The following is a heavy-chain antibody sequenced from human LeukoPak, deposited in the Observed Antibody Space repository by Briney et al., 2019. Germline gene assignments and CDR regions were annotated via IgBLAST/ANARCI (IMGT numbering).Heavy chain of an antibody. CDR3: ARAGSSWPDAFDI. CDR1: GFTFSSYW. Sequence: PGGSLRLSCAASGFTFSSYWMSWVRQAPGKGLEWVSNIKQDGSEKYYVDSVKGRFTISRDNAKNSLYLQMNSLRAEDTAVYYCARAGSSWPDAFDIWGQGTMVTVSS. D-gene: IGHD6-13*01. J-gene: IGHJ3*02. CDR2: IKQDGSEK. V-gene: IGHV3-7*01.